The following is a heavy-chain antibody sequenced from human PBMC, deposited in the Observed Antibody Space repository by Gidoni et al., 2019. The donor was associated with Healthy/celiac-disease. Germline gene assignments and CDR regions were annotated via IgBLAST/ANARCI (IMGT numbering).Heavy chain of an antibody. D-gene: IGHD3-10*01. CDR1: RVLFSSYS. V-gene: IGHV3-21*01. CDR2: IGSSGSYI. Sequence: EVQLVESGGGLVKPGGYLRLSCAASRVLFSSYSMNWVRQAPGKGLEWVSSIGSSGSYIYYADSVKGRFTISRCNAKNSLYLQMNSLRVEDTAMYYCARALLLFGESLPTLDSWGQVTLVTVSS. J-gene: IGHJ4*02. CDR3: ARALLLFGESLPTLDS.